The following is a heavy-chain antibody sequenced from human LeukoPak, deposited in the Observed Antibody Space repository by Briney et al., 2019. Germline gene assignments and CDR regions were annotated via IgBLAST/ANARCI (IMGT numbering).Heavy chain of an antibody. Sequence: ASVKVSCKASGYTLTSYGISWVRQAPGQGLEWMGWISAYNGNTNYAQKLQGRVTMTTDTSTSTAYMELRSLRSEDTAVYYCARYIHYYYGMDVWGQGTTVTVSS. J-gene: IGHJ6*02. CDR3: ARYIHYYYGMDV. CDR1: GYTLTSYG. V-gene: IGHV1-18*01. CDR2: ISAYNGNT.